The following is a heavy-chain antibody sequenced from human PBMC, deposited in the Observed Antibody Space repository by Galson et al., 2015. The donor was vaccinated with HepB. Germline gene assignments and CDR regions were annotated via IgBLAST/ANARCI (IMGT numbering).Heavy chain of an antibody. CDR2: IWNDGSKK. V-gene: IGHV3-33*01. J-gene: IGHJ4*02. CDR3: ARERMGGFDY. Sequence: SLRLSCAVSGFTFSTYGMHWVRQAPGKGLEWVAVIWNDGSKKYFADYVKGRFTISRDNSKNTLYLQMNSLRVEDTALYNCARERMGGFDYWGQGTLVTVSS. CDR1: GFTFSTYG. D-gene: IGHD3-16*01.